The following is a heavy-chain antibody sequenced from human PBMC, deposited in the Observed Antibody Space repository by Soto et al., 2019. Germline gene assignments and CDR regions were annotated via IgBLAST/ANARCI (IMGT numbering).Heavy chain of an antibody. CDR1: GFTFGDYA. CDR2: IRSKAYGGTT. Sequence: EVQLVESGGGLVQPGRSLRLSCTASGFTFGDYAMSWFRQAPGKGLEWVGFIRSKAYGGTTEYAASVKGRFTISRDDSKSIAYLQMNSLKTEDTAVYYCTRNPSHDYGDYGADYWGQGTLVTVSS. D-gene: IGHD4-17*01. J-gene: IGHJ4*02. CDR3: TRNPSHDYGDYGADY. V-gene: IGHV3-49*03.